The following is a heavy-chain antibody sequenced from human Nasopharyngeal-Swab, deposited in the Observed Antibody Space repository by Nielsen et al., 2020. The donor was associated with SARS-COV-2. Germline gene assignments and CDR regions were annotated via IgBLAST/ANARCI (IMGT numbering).Heavy chain of an antibody. CDR1: GGSISSYY. D-gene: IGHD2-2*01. CDR3: ARAVRDIVVVPAAMIYYFDY. V-gene: IGHV4-4*07. Sequence: SETLSLTCTVSGGSISSYYWSWIRQPAGKGLEWIGRIYTSGSTNYNPSLKSRVTISVDTSKNQFSLKLSSVTAADTAVYYCARAVRDIVVVPAAMIYYFDYWGQGTLVTVSS. J-gene: IGHJ4*02. CDR2: IYTSGST.